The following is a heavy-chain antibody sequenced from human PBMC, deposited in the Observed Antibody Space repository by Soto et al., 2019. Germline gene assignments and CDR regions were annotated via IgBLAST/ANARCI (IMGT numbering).Heavy chain of an antibody. D-gene: IGHD3-9*01. J-gene: IGHJ4*02. V-gene: IGHV3-33*01. CDR1: GFTFSSYG. Sequence: QVQLVESGGGVVQPGRSLRLSCAASGFTFSSYGMHWLRQAPGTGLEWVAVIWYDGSNKCYADSVKGRFTISRDNSKNTLYPQMNSLRAEDTAVYYCATDPTPYDILTGYYKEGYYFDYWGQGTLVTVSS. CDR3: ATDPTPYDILTGYYKEGYYFDY. CDR2: IWYDGSNK.